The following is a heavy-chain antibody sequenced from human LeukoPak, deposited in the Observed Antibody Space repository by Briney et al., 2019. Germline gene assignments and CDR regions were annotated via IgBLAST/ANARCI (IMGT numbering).Heavy chain of an antibody. V-gene: IGHV3-30*18. CDR2: ISYDGSNK. J-gene: IGHJ4*02. CDR3: AKDSYYDSSGYFDY. D-gene: IGHD3-22*01. Sequence: GGSLRLSCAASAFTFSDAWMTWVRQAPGKGLEWVAVISYDGSNKYYADSVKGRFTISRDNSKNTLCLQMNSLRAEDTAVYYCAKDSYYDSSGYFDYWGQGTLVTVSS. CDR1: AFTFSDAW.